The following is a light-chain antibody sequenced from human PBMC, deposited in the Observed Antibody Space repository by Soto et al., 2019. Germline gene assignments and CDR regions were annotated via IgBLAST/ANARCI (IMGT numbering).Light chain of an antibody. CDR1: QSVSSN. Sequence: EIVMTQSPATLSVSPGERATLSCRASQSVSSNLAWYQQKPGQAPRLLIYGASTRATGIPARFSGSGSGTEFTLTISSLQSEDFAVYYCQQYKNWPLYTFGQENKLEIK. J-gene: IGKJ2*01. V-gene: IGKV3-15*01. CDR2: GAS. CDR3: QQYKNWPLYT.